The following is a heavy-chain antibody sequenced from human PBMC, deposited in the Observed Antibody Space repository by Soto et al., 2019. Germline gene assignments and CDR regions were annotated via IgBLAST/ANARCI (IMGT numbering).Heavy chain of an antibody. CDR2: ISGSGDST. Sequence: EVQLLESGGGLVQPGGSLRLSCAASGFTFSSYAMNWVRQAPGKGLEWVSVISGSGDSTYYADSVKGRFTISRDNSKNTLYLQMNSLSAGDTAVYYCAKRAYGSDFDYWGQGTLVTVSS. V-gene: IGHV3-23*01. J-gene: IGHJ4*02. D-gene: IGHD3-10*01. CDR3: AKRAYGSDFDY. CDR1: GFTFSSYA.